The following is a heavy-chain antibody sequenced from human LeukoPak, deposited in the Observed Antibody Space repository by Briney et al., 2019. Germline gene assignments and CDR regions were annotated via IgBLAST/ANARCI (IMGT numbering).Heavy chain of an antibody. CDR2: INGNSGGT. Sequence: ASVKVSCKASGYTLTGYYMHWVRQAPGQGPEWMGWINGNSGGTKYAQKFEGRVTMTSDTSTSTVQMELGTLRSDDTAVYYCARENIEQWPAFDYWGQGTPVTVSS. CDR3: ARENIEQWPAFDY. V-gene: IGHV1-2*02. D-gene: IGHD1/OR15-1a*01. J-gene: IGHJ4*02. CDR1: GYTLTGYY.